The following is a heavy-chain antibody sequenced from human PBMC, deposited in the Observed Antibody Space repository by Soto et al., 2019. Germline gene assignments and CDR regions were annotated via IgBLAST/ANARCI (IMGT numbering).Heavy chain of an antibody. Sequence: WGSLRLSCAASEFTFTYAWMSWVRQAPGKGLEWVGRIKIKTDGGTTDYAAPVKGRFTISRDESQNTLYLQMNSLKTEDTAVYYCTSLYYGHWGQGTLVTVS. J-gene: IGHJ4*02. CDR3: TSLYYGH. D-gene: IGHD3-16*02. CDR1: EFTFTYAW. CDR2: IKIKTDGGTT. V-gene: IGHV3-15*01.